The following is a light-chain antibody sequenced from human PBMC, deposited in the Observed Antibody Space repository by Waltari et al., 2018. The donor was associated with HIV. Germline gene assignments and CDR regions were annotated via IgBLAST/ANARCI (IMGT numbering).Light chain of an antibody. CDR1: NSNIGNNF. CDR3: VSWDDTLSHWV. J-gene: IGLJ3*02. Sequence: QSVLTQPPSASRPPGQRVLLSCSGSNSNIGNNFVSWFQQVPGRAPKRVIYRSDQRPSVVLVRFSAAKSGSSASLASTGLQVDDEAVYYCVSWDDTLSHWVFGGGTRLTV. CDR2: RSD. V-gene: IGLV1-47*01.